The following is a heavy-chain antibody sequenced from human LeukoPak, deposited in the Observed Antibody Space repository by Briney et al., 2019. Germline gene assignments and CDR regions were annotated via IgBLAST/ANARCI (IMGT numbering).Heavy chain of an antibody. D-gene: IGHD5-18*01. CDR3: ARVFVDTAMVIYYYYYMDV. Sequence: ASVKVSCKASGYTFTGYYMHRVRQAPGQRLEWMGWINPNSGGTNYAQKFQGRVTMTRDTSISTAYMELSRLRSDDTAVYYCARVFVDTAMVIYYYYYMDVWGKGTTVTVSS. CDR2: INPNSGGT. CDR1: GYTFTGYY. J-gene: IGHJ6*03. V-gene: IGHV1-2*02.